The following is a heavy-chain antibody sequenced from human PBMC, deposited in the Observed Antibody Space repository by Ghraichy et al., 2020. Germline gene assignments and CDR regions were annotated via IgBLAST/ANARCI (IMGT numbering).Heavy chain of an antibody. CDR2: MKKDGTII. J-gene: IGHJ3*01. CDR1: GFRFSNSW. D-gene: IGHD1-26*01. Sequence: GGSLRLSCAASGFRFSNSWMTWVRQAPGKGLEWVANMKKDGTIINYLDSVKGRFTISRDNAKNSLYLQMNSLRVEDTAIYYCARDSNPAGGRNPYDAFDVWGQGTMVTVSS. V-gene: IGHV3-7*01. CDR3: ARDSNPAGGRNPYDAFDV.